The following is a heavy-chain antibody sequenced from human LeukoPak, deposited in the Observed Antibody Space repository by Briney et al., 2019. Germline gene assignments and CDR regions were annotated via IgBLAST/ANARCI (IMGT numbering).Heavy chain of an antibody. Sequence: GGSLRLSCAASGFTVSSNYMNWVRQAQGKGLEWVSVIYSGGSTYYADSVKGRFTISRDNSKNTLYLQMNSLRAEDTAVYYCARSRYGTTWSSSWEFDYWGQGTLVTVSS. J-gene: IGHJ4*02. CDR3: ARSRYGTTWSSSWEFDY. CDR1: GFTVSSNY. D-gene: IGHD6-13*01. V-gene: IGHV3-66*01. CDR2: IYSGGST.